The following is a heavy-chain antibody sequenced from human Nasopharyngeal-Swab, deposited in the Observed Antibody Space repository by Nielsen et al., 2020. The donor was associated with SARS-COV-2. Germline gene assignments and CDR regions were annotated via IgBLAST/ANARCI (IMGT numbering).Heavy chain of an antibody. V-gene: IGHV4-34*01. J-gene: IGHJ5*02. Sequence: SETLSLTCAVYGGSFSGYYWSWIRQPPGKGLVWIGYIYYSGSTYYNPSLKSRVTISVDTSKNQFSLKLSSVTAADTAVYYCARGFDPWGQGTLVTVSS. CDR2: IYYSGST. CDR3: ARGFDP. CDR1: GGSFSGYY.